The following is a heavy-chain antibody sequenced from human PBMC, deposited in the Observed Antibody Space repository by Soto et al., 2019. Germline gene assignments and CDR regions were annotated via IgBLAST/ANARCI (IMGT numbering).Heavy chain of an antibody. CDR1: GGSIISYY. CDR2: IYYSGST. Sequence: SETLSLTCTVSGGSIISYYWSWIRQPPGKGLEWIGYIYYSGSTNYNPSLKSRVTISVDTSKNQFSLKLSSVTAADTAVYYCARDAPGGYYYDSPDAFDIWGQGTMVTVSS. CDR3: ARDAPGGYYYDSPDAFDI. D-gene: IGHD3-22*01. J-gene: IGHJ3*02. V-gene: IGHV4-59*01.